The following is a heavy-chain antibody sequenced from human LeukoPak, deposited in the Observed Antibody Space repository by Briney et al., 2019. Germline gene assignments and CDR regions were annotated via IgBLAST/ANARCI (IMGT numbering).Heavy chain of an antibody. CDR3: AGGLDSSGYYYLAFDI. J-gene: IGHJ3*02. V-gene: IGHV3-53*01. CDR2: IYSGGST. Sequence: PGGSLRLSCAASGFTVSSNYMSWVRQAPGKGLEWVSVIYSGGSTYYADSVKGRFTISRDNSKNTLYLQMNSLRAEDTAVYYCAGGLDSSGYYYLAFDIWGQGTMVTVSS. CDR1: GFTVSSNY. D-gene: IGHD3-22*01.